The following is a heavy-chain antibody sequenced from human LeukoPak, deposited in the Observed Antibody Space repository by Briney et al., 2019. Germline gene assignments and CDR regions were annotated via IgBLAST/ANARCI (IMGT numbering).Heavy chain of an antibody. CDR3: ARDSAGNDY. J-gene: IGHJ4*02. D-gene: IGHD6-13*01. CDR1: GFTFSAYW. CDR2: IKQDGSEK. V-gene: IGHV3-7*01. Sequence: GGSLRLSCAASGFTFSAYWMSWVRQAPGKGLEWVANIKQDGSEKYYVDSVKGRFTTSRDNAKNSVYLHMNRRRGEDTAMYDCARDSAGNDYWGQGTLVTVSS.